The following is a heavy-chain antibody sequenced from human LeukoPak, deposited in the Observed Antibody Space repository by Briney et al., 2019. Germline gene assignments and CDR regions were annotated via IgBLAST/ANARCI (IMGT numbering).Heavy chain of an antibody. D-gene: IGHD1-26*01. V-gene: IGHV3-48*01. J-gene: IGHJ4*02. Sequence: PGGSLRLSCAASGFTFSSYSMTWVRQAPGKGREWVSYISSSSSTIYYADSVKGRFTISRDNAKNSLYLQMNSLRAEDTAVYYCARDLRVGATVKTNPPGGYWGQGTLVTVSS. CDR3: ARDLRVGATVKTNPPGGY. CDR2: ISSSSSTI. CDR1: GFTFSSYS.